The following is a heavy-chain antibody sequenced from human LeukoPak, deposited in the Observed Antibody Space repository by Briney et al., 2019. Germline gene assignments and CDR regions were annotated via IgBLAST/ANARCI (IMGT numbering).Heavy chain of an antibody. J-gene: IGHJ4*02. D-gene: IGHD3-10*01. CDR1: GFTFSSYA. Sequence: PGGSLRLSCAASGFTFSSYAMSWVRQAPGKGLEWVSAISGSGGSTYYADSVKGRFTISRDSSKNTLYLQMNSLRAEDTAVYYCAKDRYYGSGSYFYFDYWGQGTLVTVSS. CDR2: ISGSGGST. CDR3: AKDRYYGSGSYFYFDY. V-gene: IGHV3-23*01.